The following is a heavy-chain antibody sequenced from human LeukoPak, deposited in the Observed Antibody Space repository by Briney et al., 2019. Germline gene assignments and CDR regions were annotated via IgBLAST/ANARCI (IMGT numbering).Heavy chain of an antibody. CDR3: ARSTVTTMGGIDY. J-gene: IGHJ4*02. CDR2: IYSGGST. CDR1: GFTVSSNY. V-gene: IGHV3-53*01. D-gene: IGHD4-17*01. Sequence: PGGSLRLSCAASGFTVSSNYMSWVRQGPGKGLEWVSVIYSGGSTYYADSVKGRSTISRDNSKNTLYLQMNSLRAEDTAVYYCARSTVTTMGGIDYWGQGTLVTVSS.